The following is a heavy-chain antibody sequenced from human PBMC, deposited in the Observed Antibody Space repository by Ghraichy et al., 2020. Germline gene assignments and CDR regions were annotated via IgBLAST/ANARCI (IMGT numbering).Heavy chain of an antibody. CDR1: GDSISSGPYS. Sequence: SQTLSLTCTVYGDSISSGPYSWSWIRQPPGKGLEWIGYMYLSGSTYYNLSLKSRITISIDRSKHQFSLKMSSVTAADTAVYYCARGGFFSYAFDVWGQGTMVTVPS. J-gene: IGHJ3*01. CDR2: MYLSGST. V-gene: IGHV4-30-2*01. CDR3: ARGGFFSYAFDV. D-gene: IGHD2/OR15-2a*01.